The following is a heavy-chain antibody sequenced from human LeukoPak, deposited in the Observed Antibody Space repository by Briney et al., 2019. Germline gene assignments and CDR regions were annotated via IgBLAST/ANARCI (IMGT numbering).Heavy chain of an antibody. CDR3: AKDISSWNPSEIDY. J-gene: IGHJ4*02. CDR2: IRYDGSKK. Sequence: GGSLRLSCAASGFTFSSYAMSWVRQAPDKGLEWVAFIRYDGSKKYYADSVKGRFTISRDNSKNTLYLQMNSLRVEDTAVYYCAKDISSWNPSEIDYWGQGTLVTVSS. CDR1: GFTFSSYA. D-gene: IGHD6-13*01. V-gene: IGHV3-30*02.